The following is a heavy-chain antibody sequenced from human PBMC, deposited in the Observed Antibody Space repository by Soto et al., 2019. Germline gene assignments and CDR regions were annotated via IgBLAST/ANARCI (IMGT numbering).Heavy chain of an antibody. V-gene: IGHV4-31*03. CDR1: GGSITSGGYC. J-gene: IGHJ4*02. CDR2: IYYSGST. CDR3: ARDGDYFGSGSPPLLAR. Sequence: QVQLQESGPGLVKPSQTLSLTCTVSGGSITSGGYCWTWIRQHPVKGLEWMGHIYYSGSTSYNPSLKRRVTTSIDTSKNQFSLKLTSVTAADTAVYYCARDGDYFGSGSPPLLARWGQGTLVTVSS. D-gene: IGHD3-10*01.